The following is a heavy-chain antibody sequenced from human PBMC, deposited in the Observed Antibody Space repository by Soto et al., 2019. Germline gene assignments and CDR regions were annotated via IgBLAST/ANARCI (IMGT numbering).Heavy chain of an antibody. Sequence: GGSLRLSCAASGFDFSVYWMSWVRQAPGKGPEWVANIKFDGSEKQYVDSVKGRFTISRDNARNSVFLQMNSLRAGDTAVYYCVKDGGYDAHDYYYNAMDVWGQGTTVTVSS. CDR2: IKFDGSEK. D-gene: IGHD3-16*01. J-gene: IGHJ6*02. CDR1: GFDFSVYW. V-gene: IGHV3-7*03. CDR3: VKDGGYDAHDYYYNAMDV.